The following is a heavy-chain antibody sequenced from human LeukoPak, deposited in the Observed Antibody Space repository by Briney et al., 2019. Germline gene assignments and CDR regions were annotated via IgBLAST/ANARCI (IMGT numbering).Heavy chain of an antibody. CDR3: ARHTDTMVRGVIDY. J-gene: IGHJ4*02. CDR2: IYPGDSDT. V-gene: IGHV5-51*01. CDR1: GYSFTSYW. D-gene: IGHD3-10*01. Sequence: GESLKISCKCSGYSFTSYWIGWVRQMPGKGLEWMGIIYPGDSDTRYSPSFQGQVTISADKSINPAYLQWSSLKASDTAMYYCARHTDTMVRGVIDYWGQGTLVPVSS.